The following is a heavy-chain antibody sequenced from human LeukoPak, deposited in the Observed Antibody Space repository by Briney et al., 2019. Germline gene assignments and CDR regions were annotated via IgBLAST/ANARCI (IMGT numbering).Heavy chain of an antibody. Sequence: PGGSLRLSCAVSGFTLTDWWMHWVRQAPGKGLMWVSRINEDGRTINYADSVEGRFTISRDRAKNTLYLQMNSLRAEDTAVYYCAPMVRGVMVDYWGQGTLVTVSS. J-gene: IGHJ4*02. CDR2: INEDGRTI. V-gene: IGHV3-74*01. CDR1: GFTLTDWW. CDR3: APMVRGVMVDY. D-gene: IGHD3-10*01.